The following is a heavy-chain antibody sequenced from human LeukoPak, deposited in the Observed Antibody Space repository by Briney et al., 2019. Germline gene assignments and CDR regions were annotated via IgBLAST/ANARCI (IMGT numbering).Heavy chain of an antibody. V-gene: IGHV3-66*01. CDR1: GFTVSSNY. D-gene: IGHD4-17*01. CDR3: ASSFYGDPYYFDY. Sequence: GGSLRLSCAASGFTVSSNYMSWVRQAPGKGLEWVSVIYSGGSTYYADSVKGRFTISRDNSKNTLYLQMNSLRAEDTAVYYCASSFYGDPYYFDYWGQGTLVTVSS. J-gene: IGHJ4*02. CDR2: IYSGGST.